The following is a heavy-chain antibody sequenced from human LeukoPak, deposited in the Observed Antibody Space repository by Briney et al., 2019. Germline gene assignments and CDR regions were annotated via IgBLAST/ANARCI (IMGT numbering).Heavy chain of an antibody. V-gene: IGHV4-34*01. Sequence: SETLSLTCAVYGGSFSGYYWSWIRQPPGKGLEWIGEINHSGSTNYNPSLKSRVTISVDTSKNQFSLKLSSVTAADTAVYYCARGPGEAVVTAILDYWGQGTLVTVSS. CDR1: GGSFSGYY. CDR3: ARGPGEAVVTAILDY. J-gene: IGHJ4*02. D-gene: IGHD2-21*02. CDR2: INHSGST.